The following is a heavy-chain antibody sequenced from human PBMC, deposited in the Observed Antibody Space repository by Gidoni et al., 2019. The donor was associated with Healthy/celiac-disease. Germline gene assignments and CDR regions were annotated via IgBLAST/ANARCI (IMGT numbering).Heavy chain of an antibody. D-gene: IGHD3-3*01. CDR1: GGSFSGYY. CDR2: INHSGST. J-gene: IGHJ4*02. Sequence: QVQLQQWGAGLLQPSETLSLTCAVYGGSFSGYYWSWIRQPPGKGLEWIGEINHSGSTNYNPSLKSRVTISVDTSKNQFSLKLSSVTAADTAVYYCARGKVITIFGVVTPFDYWGQGTLVTVSS. CDR3: ARGKVITIFGVVTPFDY. V-gene: IGHV4-34*01.